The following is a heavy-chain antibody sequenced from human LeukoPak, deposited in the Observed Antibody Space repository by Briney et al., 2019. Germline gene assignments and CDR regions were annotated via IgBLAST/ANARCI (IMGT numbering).Heavy chain of an antibody. CDR2: IYYSGST. D-gene: IGHD3-3*01. Sequence: SETLSLTCTVSGGSISSDSYYWAWIRQPPGKGLEWIGYIYYSGSTNYNPSLKSRVTISVDTSKNQFSLKLSSVTAADTAVYYCARSQIYDFWSGYYTAWFDPWGQGTLVTVSS. V-gene: IGHV4-61*01. J-gene: IGHJ5*02. CDR3: ARSQIYDFWSGYYTAWFDP. CDR1: GGSISSDSYY.